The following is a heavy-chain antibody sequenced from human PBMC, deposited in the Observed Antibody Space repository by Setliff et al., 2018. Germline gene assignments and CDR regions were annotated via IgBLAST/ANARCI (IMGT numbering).Heavy chain of an antibody. J-gene: IGHJ4*02. CDR3: ARATFGSGSYFLDF. Sequence: GSLRLSCAASGFTFSDHYMDWVRQAPGKGPEWLGRIRNKANDYSTRYAASVKGRFTISRDDSMNSLYLQMDSLKPEDTALYYCARATFGSGSYFLDFWGQGTLVTVSS. CDR2: IRNKANDYST. CDR1: GFTFSDHY. V-gene: IGHV3-72*01. D-gene: IGHD3-10*01.